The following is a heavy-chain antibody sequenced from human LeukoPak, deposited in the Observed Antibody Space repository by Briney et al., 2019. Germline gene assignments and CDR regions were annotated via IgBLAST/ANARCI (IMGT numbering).Heavy chain of an antibody. CDR2: IYHSGST. V-gene: IGHV4-4*02. J-gene: IGHJ4*02. CDR1: GGSISSSNW. CDR3: ARSQGLLWFGELSSPHYFDY. D-gene: IGHD3-10*01. Sequence: SETLSLTCAVSGGSISSSNWWSWVRQPPGKGLEWIGEIYHSGSTNYNPSLKSRVTISVHKSKNQFSLKLRSATAADTAVYYCARSQGLLWFGELSSPHYFDYWGQGTLVTVSS.